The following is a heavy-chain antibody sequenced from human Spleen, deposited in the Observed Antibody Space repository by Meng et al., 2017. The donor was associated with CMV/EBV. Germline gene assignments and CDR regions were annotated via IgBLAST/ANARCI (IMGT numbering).Heavy chain of an antibody. D-gene: IGHD3-10*01. CDR1: GYTFTDYY. CDR3: ARSHQFGELLYDY. J-gene: IGHJ4*02. CDR2: IYPSGGST. Sequence: ASVKVSCKASGYTFTDYYMHWVRQAPGQGLEWMGIIYPSGGSTSYSQKFQGRVTMTRDTSTSTVYMELSSLRSEDTAVYYCARSHQFGELLYDYWGQGTLVTVSS. V-gene: IGHV1-46*01.